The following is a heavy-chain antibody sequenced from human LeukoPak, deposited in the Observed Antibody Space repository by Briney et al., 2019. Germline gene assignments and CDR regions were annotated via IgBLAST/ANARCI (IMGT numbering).Heavy chain of an antibody. D-gene: IGHD2-2*01. CDR3: SGYCSSTSCYLPSGI. J-gene: IGHJ3*02. CDR1: GGSISSSSYY. CDR2: IYYSGST. Sequence: PSETLSLTCTVSGGSISSSSYYWGWIRQPPGKGLEWIGSIYYSGSTYYNPSLKSRVTISVDTSKNQFSLKLSSVTAADTAVYYCSGYCSSTSCYLPSGIWGQGTMVTDSS. V-gene: IGHV4-39*01.